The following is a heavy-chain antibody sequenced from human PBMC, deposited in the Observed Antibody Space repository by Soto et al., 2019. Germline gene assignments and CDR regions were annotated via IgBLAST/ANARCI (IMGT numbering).Heavy chain of an antibody. CDR3: ARGTPTPGIDY. Sequence: EVQLVESGGGLVQPGGSLRLACVASGCTFRNYWMNWVRQAPGKGLEWVVNIGQDGSEKYYVDSVKGRFTVSRDNAKNSLYLQMDSLRAEDTAVYYCARGTPTPGIDYWGQGTLVTVSS. V-gene: IGHV3-7*03. D-gene: IGHD1-26*01. CDR1: GCTFRNYW. J-gene: IGHJ4*02. CDR2: IGQDGSEK.